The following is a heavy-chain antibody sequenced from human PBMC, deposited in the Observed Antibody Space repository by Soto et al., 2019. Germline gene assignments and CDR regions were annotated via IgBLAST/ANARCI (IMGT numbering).Heavy chain of an antibody. CDR3: ARGASGSSHWGIDH. D-gene: IGHD6-13*01. V-gene: IGHV3-33*01. Sequence: GGSRTLSFAASGLTLINFGMHWVHQAPGKGLEWVAVIWFDGSNKYYADSVKGRFTISRDNSENMLYLQINSLTGDDTALYYCARGASGSSHWGIDHWGQGTLVTVSS. CDR1: GLTLINFG. J-gene: IGHJ4*02. CDR2: IWFDGSNK.